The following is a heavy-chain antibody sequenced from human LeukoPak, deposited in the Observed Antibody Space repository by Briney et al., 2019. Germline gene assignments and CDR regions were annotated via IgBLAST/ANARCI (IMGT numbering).Heavy chain of an antibody. Sequence: GRSLRLSCAASGFTFSSYAMHWVRQAPGKGLEWVAVISYDGSNKYYADSVKGRFTISRDNSKNTLYLQMNSLRAEDTAVYYCARDYCSGGSCYYFNWFDPWGQGTLVTVSS. CDR1: GFTFSSYA. CDR2: ISYDGSNK. D-gene: IGHD2-15*01. V-gene: IGHV3-30-3*01. J-gene: IGHJ5*02. CDR3: ARDYCSGGSCYYFNWFDP.